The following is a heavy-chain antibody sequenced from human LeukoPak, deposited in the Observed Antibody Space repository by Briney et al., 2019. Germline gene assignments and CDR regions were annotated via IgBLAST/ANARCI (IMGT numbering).Heavy chain of an antibody. CDR3: ARAQPMMTPDY. V-gene: IGHV1-46*01. J-gene: IGHJ4*02. D-gene: IGHD3-22*01. CDR2: INPSGGST. CDR1: GYTFTSYY. Sequence: ASVKVSCKASGYTFTSYYMHWVRQAPGQGLEWMGIINPSGGSTNYAQKLQGRVTMTTDTSTSTAYMELRSLRSDDTAVYYCARAQPMMTPDYWGQGTLVTVSS.